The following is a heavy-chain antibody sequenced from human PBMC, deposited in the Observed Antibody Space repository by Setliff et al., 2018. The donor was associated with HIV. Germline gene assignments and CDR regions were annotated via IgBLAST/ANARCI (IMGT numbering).Heavy chain of an antibody. CDR1: GASFSNSNYY. J-gene: IGHJ6*03. Sequence: SETLSLTCSVSGASFSNSNYYWGWIRQPPGKGLEWIGSVYYSGTTYYSPSLKSRVTIYEDTSKNQFSLNVSSVTAADTAVYYCAMRVYDFWSGVVGQYYYMDVWGKGTTVTVSS. CDR3: AMRVYDFWSGVVGQYYYMDV. CDR2: VYYSGTT. V-gene: IGHV4-39*01. D-gene: IGHD3-3*01.